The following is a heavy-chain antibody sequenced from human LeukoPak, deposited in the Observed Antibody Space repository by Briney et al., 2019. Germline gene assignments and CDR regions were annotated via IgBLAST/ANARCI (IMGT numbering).Heavy chain of an antibody. D-gene: IGHD5-18*01. CDR2: INAGNGNT. Sequence: ASVKVSCKASGYTFTSYAMHWVRQAPGQRLEWMGWINAGNGNTKYSQKFQGRVTITRDTSTSTAYMELSSLRSEDTAVYYCARGTGYSYVYGFDYWGQGTLVTVSS. J-gene: IGHJ4*02. CDR1: GYTFTSYA. CDR3: ARGTGYSYVYGFDY. V-gene: IGHV1-3*01.